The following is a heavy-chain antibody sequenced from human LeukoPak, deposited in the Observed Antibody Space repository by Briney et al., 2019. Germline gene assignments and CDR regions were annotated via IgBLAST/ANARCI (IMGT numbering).Heavy chain of an antibody. Sequence: PGGSLRLSCAASGFIVNNTYMSWVRQAPGKGLEWVSIIYGGGSTYYADSVKGRFAISRDNSKNTLYLQMNSLTAEDTAVYYCALLIYGDSSRNWFDPWGQGTLVTVSS. CDR3: ALLIYGDSSRNWFDP. J-gene: IGHJ5*02. V-gene: IGHV3-53*01. D-gene: IGHD4-17*01. CDR2: IYGGGST. CDR1: GFIVNNTY.